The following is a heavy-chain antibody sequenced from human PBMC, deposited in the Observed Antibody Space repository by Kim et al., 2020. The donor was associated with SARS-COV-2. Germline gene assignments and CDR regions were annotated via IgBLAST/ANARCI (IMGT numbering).Heavy chain of an antibody. J-gene: IGHJ5*02. CDR3: ARGVSLTWFDP. CDR1: GFTFSTYG. Sequence: GGSLRLSCAASGFTFSTYGMHWVRQAPGKGLEWVAVIWYDGSKKYYADSVKGRFIISRDNSKNTLYLQMNSLRAEDTAVYYCARGVSLTWFDPWGQGTLVTVSS. CDR2: IWYDGSKK. V-gene: IGHV3-33*01.